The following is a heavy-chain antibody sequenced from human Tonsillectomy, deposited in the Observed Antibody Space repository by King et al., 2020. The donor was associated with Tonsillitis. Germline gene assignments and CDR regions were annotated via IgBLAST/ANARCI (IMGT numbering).Heavy chain of an antibody. D-gene: IGHD3-3*01. CDR2: ISGSGGST. J-gene: IGHJ5*02. CDR3: AKGGLTIFGVVIIGNWFGFDP. Sequence: VQLVESGGGLVQPGGSLRLSCAASGFTFSSYAMSWVRQAPGKGLEWVSAISGSGGSTYYADSVKGRFTISRDNSNNTLYLQMNSLRAEDTAVYYCAKGGLTIFGVVIIGNWFGFDPWGQGTLVTVSS. CDR1: GFTFSSYA. V-gene: IGHV3-23*04.